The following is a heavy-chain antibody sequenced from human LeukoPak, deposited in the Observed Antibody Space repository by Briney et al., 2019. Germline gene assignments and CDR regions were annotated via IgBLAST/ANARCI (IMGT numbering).Heavy chain of an antibody. CDR1: GFTFRDYW. D-gene: IGHD6-13*01. CDR2: VKQDGTEK. J-gene: IGHJ4*02. Sequence: GGSLRLSCEASGFTFRDYWMTWVRQAPGKGLEWVANVKQDGTEKFYVDSVKGRFTISRDNGKNSLYLQMNSLRVEDTAIYHCARAGGTSWADYWGQGTLVTLSS. V-gene: IGHV3-7*01. CDR3: ARAGGTSWADY.